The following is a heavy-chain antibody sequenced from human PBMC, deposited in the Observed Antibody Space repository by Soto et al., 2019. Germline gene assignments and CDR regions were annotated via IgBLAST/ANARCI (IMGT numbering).Heavy chain of an antibody. V-gene: IGHV1-2*02. J-gene: IGHJ6*02. CDR3: ARDYFDRSGLYGMDL. Sequence: GSVKVSCKASGYTFIDYYMHWVRQAPGQGLEWMGWINPDTDDTHYAQKFQGRLIMTRDTSINTVYMELSRLTSDDTAVYYCARDYFDRSGLYGMDLWGQGTTVTVSS. CDR2: INPDTDDT. D-gene: IGHD3-22*01. CDR1: GYTFIDYY.